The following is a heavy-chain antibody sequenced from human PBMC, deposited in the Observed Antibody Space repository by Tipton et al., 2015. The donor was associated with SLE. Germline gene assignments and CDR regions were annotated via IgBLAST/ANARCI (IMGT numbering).Heavy chain of an antibody. CDR2: IWYDGSNK. CDR1: GFTFSSYG. D-gene: IGHD3-22*01. CDR3: ARDEEITMIACDY. V-gene: IGHV3-33*01. J-gene: IGHJ4*02. Sequence: SLRLSCAASGFTFSSYGMHWVRQAPGKGLEWVAVIWYDGSNKYYADSVKGRFTISRDNSKNTLYLQMNSLRAEDTAVYYCARDEEITMIACDYWGQGTLVTVSS.